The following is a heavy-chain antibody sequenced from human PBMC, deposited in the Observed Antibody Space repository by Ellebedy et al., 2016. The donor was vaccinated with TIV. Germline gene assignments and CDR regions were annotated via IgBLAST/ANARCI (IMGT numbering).Heavy chain of an antibody. Sequence: ASVKVSCXVSGYTLTELSMHWVRQAPGKGLEWMGGFDPEDGETIYAQKFQGRVTMTEDTSTDTAYMELSSLRSEDTAVYYCATSHCSSTSCLYFDAFDIWGQGTMVTVSS. CDR3: ATSHCSSTSCLYFDAFDI. V-gene: IGHV1-24*01. CDR2: FDPEDGET. J-gene: IGHJ3*02. CDR1: GYTLTELS. D-gene: IGHD2-2*01.